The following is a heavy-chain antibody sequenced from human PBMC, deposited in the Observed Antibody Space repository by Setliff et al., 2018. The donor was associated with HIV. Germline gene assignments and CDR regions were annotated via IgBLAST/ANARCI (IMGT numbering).Heavy chain of an antibody. CDR3: VRGPHTSGWYGGYAFDI. V-gene: IGHV4-61*02. D-gene: IGHD6-13*01. Sequence: ASETLSLTCTVSGGSIISGSNYWSWIRQPAGKGLEWIGRIYTSGSTNYNPSLKSRVTMSVDTSKNQFSLNLNSVTAADTAVYYCVRGPHTSGWYGGYAFDIWGQGTMVTVTS. CDR2: IYTSGST. CDR1: GGSIISGSNY. J-gene: IGHJ3*02.